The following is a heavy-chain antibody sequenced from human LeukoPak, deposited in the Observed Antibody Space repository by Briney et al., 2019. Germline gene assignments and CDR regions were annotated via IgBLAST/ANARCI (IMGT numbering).Heavy chain of an antibody. J-gene: IGHJ6*03. CDR2: INPNSGGT. CDR1: GYTFTGYY. D-gene: IGHD3-3*01. CDR3: ARESLGVYDFWSGYYKWGYYYYYMDV. V-gene: IGHV1-2*02. Sequence: ASVKVSCKASGYTFTGYYMHWVRQAPGQGLEWMGWINPNSGGTNYAQKLQGRVTMTTDTSTSTAYMELRSLRSDDTAVYYCARESLGVYDFWSGYYKWGYYYYYMDVWGKGTTVTVSS.